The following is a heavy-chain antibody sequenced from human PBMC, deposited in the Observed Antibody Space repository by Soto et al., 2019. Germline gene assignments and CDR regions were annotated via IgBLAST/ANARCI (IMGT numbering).Heavy chain of an antibody. CDR1: GFTFSSYG. CDR2: MWFDGTNK. Sequence: QVPLVESGGGVVQPGKSLRLSCAASGFTFSSYGMHWVRQAPGKGLEWVAVMWFDGTNKYYADSVKGRFTISRDNFKNTLYMQMNSLRAEDTAVYYCARETIAVAGNGWFDPWGQGTLVTVSS. V-gene: IGHV3-33*01. CDR3: ARETIAVAGNGWFDP. D-gene: IGHD6-19*01. J-gene: IGHJ5*02.